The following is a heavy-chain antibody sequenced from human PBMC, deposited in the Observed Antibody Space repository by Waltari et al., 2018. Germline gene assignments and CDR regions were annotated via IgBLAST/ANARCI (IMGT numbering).Heavy chain of an antibody. D-gene: IGHD4-17*01. CDR2: IIPIFGTA. CDR1: GGTFSSSA. CDR3: ATTLITTVTASTSYYGMDV. Sequence: QVQLVQSGAEVKKPGSSVKVSCKASGGTFSSSAISWVRQAPGQGLEWMGGIIPIFGTANYAQKFQGRVTITTDESTSTAYMELSSLRSEDTAVYYCATTLITTVTASTSYYGMDVWGQGTTVTVSS. V-gene: IGHV1-69*05. J-gene: IGHJ6*02.